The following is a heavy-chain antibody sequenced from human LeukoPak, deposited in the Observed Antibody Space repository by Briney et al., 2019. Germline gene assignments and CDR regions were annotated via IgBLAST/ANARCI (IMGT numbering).Heavy chain of an antibody. J-gene: IGHJ4*02. D-gene: IGHD5-24*01. Sequence: GGSLRLSCAASGFTVSSYGMHWVRQAPGKGLEWVAVIWYDGSNKYYADSVKGRFTISRDNSKTTLYLQMNSLRAEDTAVYYCARDSGVGGYNPTVDYWGQGTLVTVSS. CDR2: IWYDGSNK. CDR3: ARDSGVGGYNPTVDY. CDR1: GFTVSSYG. V-gene: IGHV3-33*08.